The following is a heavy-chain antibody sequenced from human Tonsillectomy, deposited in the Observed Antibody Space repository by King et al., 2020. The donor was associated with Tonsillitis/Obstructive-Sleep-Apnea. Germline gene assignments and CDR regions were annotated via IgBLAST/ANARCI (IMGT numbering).Heavy chain of an antibody. CDR2: ISYDGTNK. Sequence: QVQLVESGGGVVQPGRSLRLSCAASGFTFSSYAMHWVRQAPGEGLEWVAVISYDGTNKYYADSVKGRFTISRDNSKNTLYLQMNSLRAEDTAVYYCAKDRGVWNSSWSSYFDYWGQGTLVTVSS. V-gene: IGHV3-30*18. D-gene: IGHD6-13*01. J-gene: IGHJ4*02. CDR3: AKDRGVWNSSWSSYFDY. CDR1: GFTFSSYA.